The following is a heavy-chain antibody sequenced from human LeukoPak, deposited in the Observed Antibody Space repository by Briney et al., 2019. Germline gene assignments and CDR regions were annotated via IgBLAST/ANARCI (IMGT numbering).Heavy chain of an antibody. CDR1: GGSISSYY. Sequence: PSETLSLTCTVSGGSISSYYWSWIRQPPGKGLEWIGYIYYSGSTNYNPSLKSRVTISVDTSKNQFSLKLSSVTAADTAVYYCARRSSRGYSYGYSFDYWGQGTLVTVSS. V-gene: IGHV4-59*08. CDR3: ARRSSRGYSYGYSFDY. D-gene: IGHD5-18*01. J-gene: IGHJ4*02. CDR2: IYYSGST.